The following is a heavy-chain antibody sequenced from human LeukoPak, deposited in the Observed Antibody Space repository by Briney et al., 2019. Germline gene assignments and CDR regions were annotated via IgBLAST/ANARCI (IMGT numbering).Heavy chain of an antibody. D-gene: IGHD3-22*01. Sequence: PSETLSLTCTVSGGSISSYYWSWIRQPPGKGLEWIGCIFHSGSTNYNPSLKSRVNISLDTSKNQFSLKLSSVTAADTAVYYCARARDDSSGYNYMDVWGKGTTVTVSS. J-gene: IGHJ6*03. CDR1: GGSISSYY. CDR3: ARARDDSSGYNYMDV. V-gene: IGHV4-59*01. CDR2: IFHSGST.